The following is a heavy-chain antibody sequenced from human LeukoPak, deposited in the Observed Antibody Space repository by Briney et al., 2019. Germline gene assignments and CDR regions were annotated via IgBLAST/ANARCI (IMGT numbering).Heavy chain of an antibody. V-gene: IGHV3-49*04. Sequence: GRSLRLSCTASGFTFGDYAMSWVRQAPGKGLEWVGFIRSKAYGGTTEYAASVKGRFTISRDDSKSIAYLQMNSLKTEDTAVYYCTRSPYYYDSSGYYFDYWAREPWSPSPQ. J-gene: IGHJ4*02. CDR2: IRSKAYGGTT. CDR3: TRSPYYYDSSGYYFDY. D-gene: IGHD3-22*01. CDR1: GFTFGDYA.